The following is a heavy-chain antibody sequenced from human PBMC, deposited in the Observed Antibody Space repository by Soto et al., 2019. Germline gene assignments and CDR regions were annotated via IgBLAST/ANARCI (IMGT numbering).Heavy chain of an antibody. CDR1: GVSFSGYY. Sequence: SETLSLTCAIYGVSFSGYYWSWIRQPPGKGLEWIGEINHSGSTNYNPSLKSRVTLSVDTSKNQFSLKLSSVTAADTAVYYCAGASTWHPGAFDIWGQGTTVT. J-gene: IGHJ3*02. V-gene: IGHV4-34*01. CDR3: AGASTWHPGAFDI. D-gene: IGHD5-12*01. CDR2: INHSGST.